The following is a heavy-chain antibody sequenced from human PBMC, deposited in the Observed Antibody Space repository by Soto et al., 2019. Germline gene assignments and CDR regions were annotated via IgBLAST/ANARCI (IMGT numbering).Heavy chain of an antibody. J-gene: IGHJ5*02. CDR1: GGSISSTTHYS. D-gene: IGHD3-10*01. CDR3: VRAQFYSGSGRYNNLMFDP. CDR2: IYDTGNT. V-gene: IGHV4-30-2*01. Sequence: PSETLSLTCVVSGGSISSTTHYSWGWIRRPPGQGLEWIGYIYDTGNTYYNPSLKSRVTISLDRSQNQFALKVKSVTAADTAVYYCVRAQFYSGSGRYNNLMFDPWGQGIQVTVSS.